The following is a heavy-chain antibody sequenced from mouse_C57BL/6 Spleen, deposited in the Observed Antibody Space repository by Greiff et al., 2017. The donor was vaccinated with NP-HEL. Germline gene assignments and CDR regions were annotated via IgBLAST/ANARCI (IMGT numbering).Heavy chain of an antibody. CDR1: GYTFTSYW. Sequence: VQLQQPGAELVMPGASVKLSCKASGYTFTSYWMHWVKQRPGQGLEWIGEIDPSDSYTNYNQKFKGKSTLTVDKSSSTAYMQLSSLTSEDSAVYYCARGYYGSRSYAMDYWGQGTSVTVSS. V-gene: IGHV1-69*01. J-gene: IGHJ4*01. CDR2: IDPSDSYT. D-gene: IGHD1-1*01. CDR3: ARGYYGSRSYAMDY.